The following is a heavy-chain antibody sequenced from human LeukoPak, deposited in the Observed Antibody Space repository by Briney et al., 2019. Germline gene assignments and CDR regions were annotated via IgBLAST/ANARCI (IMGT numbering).Heavy chain of an antibody. D-gene: IGHD3-22*01. CDR1: GDSVSSNSAA. CDR3: ASARYYYDSSGPCYDY. V-gene: IGHV6-1*01. CDR2: TYYRSKWYN. J-gene: IGHJ4*02. Sequence: SQTLSLTCAISGDSVSSNSAAWNWIRQSPSRGLEWLGRTYYRSKWYNDYAVSVKSRITINPDTSKHQFSLQLNSVTPEDTAVYYCASARYYYDSSGPCYDYWGQGTLVTVSS.